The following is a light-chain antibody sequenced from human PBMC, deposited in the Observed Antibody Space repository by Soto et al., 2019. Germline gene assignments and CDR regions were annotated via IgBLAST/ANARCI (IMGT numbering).Light chain of an antibody. CDR1: SSDVDGYNY. J-gene: IGLJ2*01. CDR3: CSYTSNNSFI. CDR2: DVT. V-gene: IGLV2-11*01. Sequence: QSALTQPPSVSGSPGQSVAISCTGTSSDVDGYNYVSWYQHHPGKAPKLIIYDVTKRPSGVPDRFSGSKSGNTASLTISGLQSEEEADYYCCSYTSNNSFIFGRGTKLTVL.